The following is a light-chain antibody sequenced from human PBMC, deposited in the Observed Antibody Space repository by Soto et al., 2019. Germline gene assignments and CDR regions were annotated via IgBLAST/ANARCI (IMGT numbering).Light chain of an antibody. J-gene: IGKJ1*01. Sequence: DLQMTQSPSSLSVSVGDRVTITCRASQSISSYLNWYQQKQGKAPKLLTYAASSLQSGVPSRVRGSGAGTDFARTISSLQPEDFSTYYCQRSYSTPRTVGQGTKVEIK. CDR2: AAS. CDR3: QRSYSTPRT. V-gene: IGKV1-39*01. CDR1: QSISSY.